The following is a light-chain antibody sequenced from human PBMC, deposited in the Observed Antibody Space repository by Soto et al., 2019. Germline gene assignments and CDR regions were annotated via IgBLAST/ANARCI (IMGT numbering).Light chain of an antibody. J-gene: IGKJ4*01. V-gene: IGKV3-15*01. CDR3: QQYNNWNPLT. CDR1: QSVSSN. Sequence: EIVMTQSPATLSVSPGERATLSCRASQSVSSNLAWYQQKPCKDPKLLIYFSSTMATGIPARFSGSGSGTEFTLTISSLQSEDFAVYYCQQYNNWNPLTFGGGNKVAIK. CDR2: FSS.